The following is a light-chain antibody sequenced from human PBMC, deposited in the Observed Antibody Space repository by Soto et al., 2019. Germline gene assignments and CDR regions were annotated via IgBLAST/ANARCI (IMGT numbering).Light chain of an antibody. J-gene: IGKJ4*01. Sequence: EIVVTQSTATLPMSPPERANLSCRASQTVSSSLAWYQQPPGQAPRLLIYEASNRATGIPSRFSGSGSGADFTLTISGLEPEDFAIYYCQHYIILPLTFGGGTKVDNK. CDR3: QHYIILPLT. CDR1: QTVSSS. CDR2: EAS. V-gene: IGKV3-11*01.